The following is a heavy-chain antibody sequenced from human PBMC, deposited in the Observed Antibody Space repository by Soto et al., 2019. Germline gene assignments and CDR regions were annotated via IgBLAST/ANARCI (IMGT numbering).Heavy chain of an antibody. CDR2: ISGSGGST. CDR3: AKSPSVVLAPSTLGGNNWFDP. V-gene: IGHV3-23*01. CDR1: GLTFSSYA. J-gene: IGHJ5*02. D-gene: IGHD2-15*01. Sequence: PGGSLRLSCAASGLTFSSYAMNWVRQAPGKGLEWVSAISGSGGSTYYADSVKGRFTISRDNSKNTLYLQMNSLRAEDTAVYFCAKSPSVVLAPSTLGGNNWFDPWGQGTLVTVSS.